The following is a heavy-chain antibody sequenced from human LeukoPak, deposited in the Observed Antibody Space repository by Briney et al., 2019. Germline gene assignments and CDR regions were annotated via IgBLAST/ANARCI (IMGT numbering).Heavy chain of an antibody. Sequence: SETLSLTCTVSGGSISSTSYFWGWIRQPPGKGLEWIGSINYSGSTYYNPSLKSRVTISVDTSKNHFSLKLSSVTAADTAVYYCASSGWYEGGVYWGQGTLVTVSS. CDR2: INYSGST. J-gene: IGHJ4*02. CDR1: GGSISSTSYF. V-gene: IGHV4-39*02. CDR3: ASSGWYEGGVY. D-gene: IGHD6-19*01.